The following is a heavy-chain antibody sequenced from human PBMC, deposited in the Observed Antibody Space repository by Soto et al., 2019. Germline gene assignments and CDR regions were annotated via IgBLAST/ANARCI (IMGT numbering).Heavy chain of an antibody. V-gene: IGHV1-18*01. CDR3: ARGYCSSTSCPFDY. CDR2: ISAYNGNT. D-gene: IGHD2-2*01. Sequence: ASVKVSCKASGYTFTSYGISWVRQAPGQGLEWMGWISAYNGNTNYAQKLQGRITMTTDTSTSTAYMELRSLRSDDTAVYYCARGYCSSTSCPFDYWGRGTLVTVSS. CDR1: GYTFTSYG. J-gene: IGHJ4*02.